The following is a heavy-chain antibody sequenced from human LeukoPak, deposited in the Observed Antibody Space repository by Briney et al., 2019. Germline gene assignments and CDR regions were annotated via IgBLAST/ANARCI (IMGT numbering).Heavy chain of an antibody. CDR1: GGTFSSYA. D-gene: IGHD3-22*01. V-gene: IGHV1-69*01. J-gene: IGHJ4*02. Sequence: KVSCKASGGTFSSYAISWVRQAPGQGLEWMGGIIPIFGTANYAQKFQGRVTITADESTSTAYMELSSLRSEDTAVYYCAGRTLTYYYDSSGYTFDYWGQGTLVTVSS. CDR2: IIPIFGTA. CDR3: AGRTLTYYYDSSGYTFDY.